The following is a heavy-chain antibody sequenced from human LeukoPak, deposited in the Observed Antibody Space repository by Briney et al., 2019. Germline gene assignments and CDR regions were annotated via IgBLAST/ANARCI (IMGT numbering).Heavy chain of an antibody. V-gene: IGHV3-53*01. D-gene: IGHD5-24*01. J-gene: IGHJ4*02. CDR2: IVTDGSA. CDR3: ARGRPQSSVYDY. Sequence: GGSLRLSCAASGFIRSTTFLTWVRQAPGKGLEWVSVIVTDGSAFYPDSGKGRFTISRDSSKNTLYLQMNSLRAEDTAVYYCARGRPQSSVYDYWGQGTLVTVSS. CDR1: GFIRSTTF.